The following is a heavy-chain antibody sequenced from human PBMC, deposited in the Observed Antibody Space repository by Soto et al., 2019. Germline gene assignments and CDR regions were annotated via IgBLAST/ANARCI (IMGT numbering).Heavy chain of an antibody. D-gene: IGHD3-3*01. CDR2: INPATGAA. V-gene: IGHV1-2*02. CDR3: CGGGGVGVAGSAAFDM. CDR1: GYPVTAYY. J-gene: IGHJ3*02. Sequence: QLHLVQSGAVVKKPGASVTVSCSASGYPVTAYYMHWVRQAPGRGLEWMGGINPATGAAKYTQTFQGRVTMTRDTSTGSVLHELGRLASEDTAGFYLCGGGGVGVAGSAAFDMWGQGTVVTVSS.